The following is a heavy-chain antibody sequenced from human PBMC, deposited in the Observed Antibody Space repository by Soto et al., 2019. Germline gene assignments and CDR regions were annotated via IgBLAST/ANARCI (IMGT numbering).Heavy chain of an antibody. J-gene: IGHJ4*02. CDR3: ARAGERWLQLPFDY. V-gene: IGHV1-2*02. D-gene: IGHD5-12*01. CDR2: INPNSGGT. CDR1: GYTFTGYY. Sequence: GPSVKVSCKASGYTFTGYYMHWVRQAPGQGLEWMGWINPNSGGTNYAQKFQGRVTMTRDTSISTAYMELSRLRSDDTAVYYCARAGERWLQLPFDYWGQGTLVTVSS.